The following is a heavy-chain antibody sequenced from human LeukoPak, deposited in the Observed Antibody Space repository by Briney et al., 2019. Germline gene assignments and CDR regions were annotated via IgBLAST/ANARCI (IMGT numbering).Heavy chain of an antibody. CDR1: GFTFSSYW. Sequence: PGGSLRLSCAASGFTFSSYWMSWVRQAPGKGLEWVANIKQDGSEKYYVDSVKGRFTISRDNAKNSLYLQMNSLRAKGTAVYYCARANYDYVWGSYRYGAFDIWGQGTMVTVSS. V-gene: IGHV3-7*01. CDR3: ARANYDYVWGSYRYGAFDI. D-gene: IGHD3-16*02. J-gene: IGHJ3*02. CDR2: IKQDGSEK.